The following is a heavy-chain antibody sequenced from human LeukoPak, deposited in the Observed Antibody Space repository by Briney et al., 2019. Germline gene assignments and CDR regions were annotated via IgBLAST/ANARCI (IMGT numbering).Heavy chain of an antibody. Sequence: GGSLRLSCAAYGFTFSTYWMSWVRQAPGKGLEWVANIKQDGSEKYYVDSVKGRFTISRDNAENSLYLQMNSLRVEDTALYYCVRRISGSYYSDWGQGTLVTVSS. CDR2: IKQDGSEK. CDR1: GFTFSTYW. V-gene: IGHV3-7*05. D-gene: IGHD1-26*01. J-gene: IGHJ4*02. CDR3: VRRISGSYYSD.